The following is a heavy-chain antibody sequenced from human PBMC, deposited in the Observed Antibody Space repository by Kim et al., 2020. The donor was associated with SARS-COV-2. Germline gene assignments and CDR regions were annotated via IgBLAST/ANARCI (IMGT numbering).Heavy chain of an antibody. J-gene: IGHJ4*02. V-gene: IGHV1-3*01. D-gene: IGHD1-1*01. Sequence: ASVKVSCKASGYTFSDYIIHWVRQAPGQRLEWMGWINAGNGYTKYSQNFQGRVTITRDTSASSVYVDLSSLRSEDTAIYYCARDYRQLALMYYFDYWGQGTLVAVYS. CDR1: GYTFSDYI. CDR2: INAGNGYT. CDR3: ARDYRQLALMYYFDY.